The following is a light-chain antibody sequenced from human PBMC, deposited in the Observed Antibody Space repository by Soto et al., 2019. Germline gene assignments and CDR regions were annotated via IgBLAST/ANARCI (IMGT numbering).Light chain of an antibody. J-gene: IGKJ2*01. CDR3: QRFDTSNAMYF. V-gene: IGKV1-5*03. CDR1: ESINRR. Sequence: DIQMHQSPSTLSASVGDRVTITCRASESINRRLAWYQQKPGSAPKLLIYKSSTLESGVPSRFSGSGYGTEFTLTISGLQPDDFATYYCQRFDTSNAMYFFGPGTKVDIK. CDR2: KSS.